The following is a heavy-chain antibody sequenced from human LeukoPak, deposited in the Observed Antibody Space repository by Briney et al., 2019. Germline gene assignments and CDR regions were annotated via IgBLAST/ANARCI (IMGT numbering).Heavy chain of an antibody. CDR2: MNPNSGNT. V-gene: IGHV1-8*01. J-gene: IGHJ4*02. CDR3: VRAGYSYGHDY. Sequence: ASVKVSCKASGYSFTSYDINWVRQATGQGLEWMGWMNPNSGNTGYAQKFQGRVTMTRDTSTSTVYMELSSLRSEDTAVYYCVRAGYSYGHDYWGQGTLVTVSS. D-gene: IGHD5-18*01. CDR1: GYSFTSYD.